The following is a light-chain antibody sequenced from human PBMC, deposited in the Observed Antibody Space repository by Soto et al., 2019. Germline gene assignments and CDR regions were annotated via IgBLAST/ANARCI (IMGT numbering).Light chain of an antibody. CDR1: QSINTL. Sequence: DIPMTQSPSTLSASVGDRVTITCRASQSINTLLAWYQQKPGSAPQLLIYKASTLENGVPSRFSGSGSGTEFTLTITGLQPDDFATYYCQHCKSICTFGQGTKLEIK. J-gene: IGKJ2*02. CDR3: QHCKSICT. V-gene: IGKV1-5*03. CDR2: KAS.